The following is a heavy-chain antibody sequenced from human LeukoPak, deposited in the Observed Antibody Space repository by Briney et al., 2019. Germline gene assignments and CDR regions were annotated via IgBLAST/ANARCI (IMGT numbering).Heavy chain of an antibody. D-gene: IGHD3-10*01. CDR2: INPNSGGT. J-gene: IGHJ4*02. V-gene: IGHV1-2*06. CDR3: ARLGITMVRGVAHAVDY. CDR1: GYTFTGYY. Sequence: GASVKVSCKASGYTFTGYYMHWVRQAPGQGLEWMGRINPNSGGTNYAQKFQGRVTMTRDASISTAYMELSRLRSDDTAVYYCARLGITMVRGVAHAVDYWGQGTLVTVSS.